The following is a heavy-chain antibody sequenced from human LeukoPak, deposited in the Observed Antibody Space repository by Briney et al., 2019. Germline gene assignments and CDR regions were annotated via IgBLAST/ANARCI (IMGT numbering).Heavy chain of an antibody. CDR2: IYHSGTT. D-gene: IGHD5-24*01. Sequence: PSETLSLTCTVSGGSISNSNYYWGWIRQPPGKGLEWIGSIYHSGTTYYNPSLKSRLALSLDTSKNQFSLKLSSVTASDTAVYYCARSEGMATITYFDYWGQGTLVTVSS. CDR3: ARSEGMATITYFDY. CDR1: GGSISNSNYY. V-gene: IGHV4-39*07. J-gene: IGHJ4*02.